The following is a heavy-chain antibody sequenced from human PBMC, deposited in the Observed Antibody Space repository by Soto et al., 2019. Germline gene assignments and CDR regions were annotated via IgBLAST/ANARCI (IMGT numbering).Heavy chain of an antibody. CDR1: GFIFSSYA. CDR2: ISGTGVNT. D-gene: IGHD3-9*01. Sequence: PGGSLRLSCEASGFIFSSYAITWVRQAPGKGLEWVSTISGTGVNTYYADSVKGRLTISRDNSKNTLYLQMNSLRAEDTAVYYCAKSEESYDILTGYYYFYYGMDAWGQGTTVTVSS. CDR3: AKSEESYDILTGYYYFYYGMDA. J-gene: IGHJ6*02. V-gene: IGHV3-23*01.